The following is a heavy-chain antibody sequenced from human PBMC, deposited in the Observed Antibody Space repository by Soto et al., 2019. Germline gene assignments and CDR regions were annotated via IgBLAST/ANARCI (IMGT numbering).Heavy chain of an antibody. CDR3: AKAYPQVGSNYCDY. Sequence: GGSLRLSCAASGFTCSFCAMNWVRQAPGKGLEWVSSIRGSGGDTYYADSVKGRFTISRDNSKNTMYLQMNSLRTEDTAVYYCAKAYPQVGSNYCDYWGQGTLVTVS. V-gene: IGHV3-23*01. J-gene: IGHJ4*02. D-gene: IGHD2-15*01. CDR2: IRGSGGDT. CDR1: GFTCSFCA.